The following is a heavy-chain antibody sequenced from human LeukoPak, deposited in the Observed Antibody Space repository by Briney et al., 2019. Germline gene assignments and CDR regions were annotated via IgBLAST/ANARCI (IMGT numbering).Heavy chain of an antibody. Sequence: PGGSLRLSCAASGFTFSSYAMSWVRQAPGKGLEWVSAISGSGGSTYYADSVKGRFTISRDNSKNTLYLQMNSLRAEDTAVYYCAKLNGGKEYYYDSSGYYYTAYWGQGALVTVSS. J-gene: IGHJ4*02. V-gene: IGHV3-23*01. CDR3: AKLNGGKEYYYDSSGYYYTAY. CDR2: ISGSGGST. D-gene: IGHD3-22*01. CDR1: GFTFSSYA.